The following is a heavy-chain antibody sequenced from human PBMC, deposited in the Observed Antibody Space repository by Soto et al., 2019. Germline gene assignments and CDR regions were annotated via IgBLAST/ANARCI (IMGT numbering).Heavy chain of an antibody. CDR2: IFHDGNT. CDR1: GASIGSGGW. V-gene: IGHV4-4*02. D-gene: IGHD2-8*02. CDR3: ARHEGWTGPDQ. Sequence: QVHLQESGPGLVKPSETLSLTCAVSGASIGSGGWWXWVRQPPGKGLEWIAEIFHDGNTNYSPSLKSPVTISVDKSQNQFSLNVYSVTAADTXXXXCARHEGWTGPDQWGQGTLVTVSS. J-gene: IGHJ5*02.